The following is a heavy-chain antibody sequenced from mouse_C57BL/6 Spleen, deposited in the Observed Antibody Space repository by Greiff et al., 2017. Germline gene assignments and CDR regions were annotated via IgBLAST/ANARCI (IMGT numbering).Heavy chain of an antibody. CDR2: IYPGDGDT. CDR3: AEGIFAY. J-gene: IGHJ3*01. CDR1: GYAFSSSW. V-gene: IGHV1-82*01. Sequence: VQLQESGPELVKPGASVKISCKASGYAFSSSWMNWVKQRPGKGLEWIGRIYPGDGDTNYNGKFKGKATLTADKSSSTAYMQLSSLTSEDSAVYFCAEGIFAYWGQGTLVTVSA.